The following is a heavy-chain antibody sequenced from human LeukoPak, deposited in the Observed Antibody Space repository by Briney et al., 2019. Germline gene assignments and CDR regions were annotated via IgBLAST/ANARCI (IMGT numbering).Heavy chain of an antibody. CDR1: GYTFTNYG. D-gene: IGHD3-10*01. V-gene: IGHV1-18*01. CDR2: ISTYNGNT. Sequence: SVKVSCKASGYTFTNYGISWVRQAPGQGPEWMGWISTYNGNTNYAQKLQDRVTMTTDTSTSTAYMELRSLRSDDTALYYCARGWELSIWGQGTMVTVSS. CDR3: ARGWELSI. J-gene: IGHJ3*02.